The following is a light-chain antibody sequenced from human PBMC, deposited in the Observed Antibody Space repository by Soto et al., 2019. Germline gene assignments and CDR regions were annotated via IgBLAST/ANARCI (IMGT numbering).Light chain of an antibody. CDR2: AAS. Sequence: QLTQSPSSLSASLGVIVTITCRASQGISSYLAWYQQKPGKAPKLLIYAASTLQSGVPSRFSGSGSGTDFTLTISSLQPEDFATYYCQQLNSYPITFGQGTRLEIK. CDR3: QQLNSYPIT. J-gene: IGKJ5*01. CDR1: QGISSY. V-gene: IGKV1-9*01.